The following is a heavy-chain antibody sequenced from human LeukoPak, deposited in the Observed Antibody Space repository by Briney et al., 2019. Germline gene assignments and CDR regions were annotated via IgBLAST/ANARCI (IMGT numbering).Heavy chain of an antibody. D-gene: IGHD3-10*01. V-gene: IGHV3-30*04. Sequence: GGSLRLSCAASGFTFSSYAMHWVRQAPGKGLEWVAVISYDGSNKYYADSVKGRFTISRDNSKNTLYLQMNSLTAEDTAVYYCARDRAMVRGLPYYFDYWGQGTLVTVSS. CDR2: ISYDGSNK. CDR1: GFTFSSYA. CDR3: ARDRAMVRGLPYYFDY. J-gene: IGHJ4*02.